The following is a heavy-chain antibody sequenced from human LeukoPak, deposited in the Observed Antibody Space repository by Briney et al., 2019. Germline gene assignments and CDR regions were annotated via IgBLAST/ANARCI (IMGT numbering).Heavy chain of an antibody. Sequence: GGSLRLSCAASGFTFSSYAMSWVRQAPGKGLEWVSAISGSGYSTYYADSVKGRFTISRDISKNTLYLQMNSLRAEDTAVYYCANGADPYYYYYMDVWGKGTTVTVSS. D-gene: IGHD3-16*01. CDR2: ISGSGYST. CDR3: ANGADPYYYYYMDV. J-gene: IGHJ6*03. V-gene: IGHV3-23*01. CDR1: GFTFSSYA.